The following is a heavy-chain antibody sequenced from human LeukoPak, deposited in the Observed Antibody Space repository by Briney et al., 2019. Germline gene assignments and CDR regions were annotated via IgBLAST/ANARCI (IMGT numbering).Heavy chain of an antibody. J-gene: IGHJ4*02. D-gene: IGHD6-19*01. CDR2: INHSGST. V-gene: IGHV4-34*01. CDR1: GGSFSVYY. CDR3: ARDVAVAKRGDYFDY. Sequence: MPSETLSLTCAVYGGSFSVYYWSWIRQPPGKGLEWIGEINHSGSTNYNPSLKRRVTISVDTSKNQFSLKLSSVTAGDTAVYSCARDVAVAKRGDYFDYRGQGTLAPVSS.